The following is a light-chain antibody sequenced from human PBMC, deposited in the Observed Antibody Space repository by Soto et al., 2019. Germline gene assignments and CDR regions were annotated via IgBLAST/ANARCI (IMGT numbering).Light chain of an antibody. CDR1: TSDVGKSDL. Sequence: QSALTQPASVSGFPGQSITISCTGNTSDVGKSDLVSWYKQHPGKAPQLIIYDVTKRPSGVSDRLSASKSGNTASLTISGLQAEDEADYYCCSHAGRGSVLFGGGTKLTVL. CDR3: CSHAGRGSVL. J-gene: IGLJ2*01. V-gene: IGLV2-23*02. CDR2: DVT.